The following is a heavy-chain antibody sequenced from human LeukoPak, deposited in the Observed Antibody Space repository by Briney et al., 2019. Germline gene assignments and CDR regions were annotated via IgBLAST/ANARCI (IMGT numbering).Heavy chain of an antibody. CDR1: GGSISSSSYY. D-gene: IGHD1-1*01. CDR3: ARPAANWNALLGWFDP. J-gene: IGHJ5*02. CDR2: IYYSGST. Sequence: PSETLSLTCTVSGGSISSSSYYWGWIRQPPGKGLEWIGSIYYSGSTYYNPSLKSRVTISVDTSKNQFSLKLSSVTAADTAVYYCARPAANWNALLGWFDPWGQGTLVTVSS. V-gene: IGHV4-39*01.